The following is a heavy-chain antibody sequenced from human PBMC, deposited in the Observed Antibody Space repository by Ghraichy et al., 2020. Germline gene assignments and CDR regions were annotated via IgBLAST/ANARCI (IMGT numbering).Heavy chain of an antibody. D-gene: IGHD3-22*01. CDR1: GFTFSSYS. Sequence: GGSLRLSCAASGFTFSSYSMNWVRQAPGKGLEWVSYISSSSSTIYYADSVKGRFTISRDNAKNSLYLQMNSLRAEDTAVYYCARDTRYDSSGYYYYGMDVWGQGTTVTVSS. V-gene: IGHV3-48*01. J-gene: IGHJ6*02. CDR3: ARDTRYDSSGYYYYGMDV. CDR2: ISSSSSTI.